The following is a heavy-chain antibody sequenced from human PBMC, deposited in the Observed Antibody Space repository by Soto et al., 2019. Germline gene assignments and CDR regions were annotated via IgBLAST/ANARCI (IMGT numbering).Heavy chain of an antibody. J-gene: IGHJ4*02. CDR3: ARGDYGGNSISREFDY. CDR2: IYYSGST. V-gene: IGHV4-59*01. Sequence: SETLSLTCTVSGGSISSYYWSWIRQPPGKGLEWIGYIYYSGSTNYNPSLKSRVTISVDTSKNQFSLKLSSVTAADTAVYYCARGDYGGNSISREFDYWGQGTLVTVSS. D-gene: IGHD4-17*01. CDR1: GGSISSYY.